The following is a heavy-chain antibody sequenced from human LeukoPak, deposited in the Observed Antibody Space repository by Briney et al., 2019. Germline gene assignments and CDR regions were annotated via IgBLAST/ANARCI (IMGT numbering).Heavy chain of an antibody. J-gene: IGHJ4*02. V-gene: IGHV3-9*01. Sequence: GGSLRLSCAASGFTFDDYAMHWVRQAPGKGLEWVLGISWNSGSIGYADSVKGRFTISRDNAKNSLYLQMNSLRAEDTALYYCAKAMTTVTPYFDYWGQGTLVTVSS. CDR2: ISWNSGSI. CDR1: GFTFDDYA. CDR3: AKAMTTVTPYFDY. D-gene: IGHD4-17*01.